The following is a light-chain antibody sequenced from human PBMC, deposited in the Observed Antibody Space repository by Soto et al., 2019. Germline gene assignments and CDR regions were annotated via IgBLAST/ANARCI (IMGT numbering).Light chain of an antibody. V-gene: IGKV3-20*01. CDR2: GAS. Sequence: DILLTQSPGTLSLSPGETVTLSCRASQSVSSNYLAWYQQRRGRAPRLLIYGASTRATGIPDRFSGSGSGTDFTLAISRLEPEDFAVYYCQQYGDSPWTFGQGTNVDIK. CDR1: QSVSSNY. J-gene: IGKJ1*01. CDR3: QQYGDSPWT.